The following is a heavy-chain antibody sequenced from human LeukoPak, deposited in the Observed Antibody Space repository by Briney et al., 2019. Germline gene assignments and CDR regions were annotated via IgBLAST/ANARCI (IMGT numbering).Heavy chain of an antibody. J-gene: IGHJ4*02. CDR1: GFTFSDYT. Sequence: GGSLRLSCAASGFTFSDYTMNWVRQTPGKGLEWISYISSRSSTIYYTDSVKGRFTISRDNSKSALFLHMDTVRADDTAFYYCAKDSPPTSEWLPDYWGQGTLVSISS. CDR2: ISSRSSTI. CDR3: AKDSPPTSEWLPDY. D-gene: IGHD3-3*01. V-gene: IGHV3-48*01.